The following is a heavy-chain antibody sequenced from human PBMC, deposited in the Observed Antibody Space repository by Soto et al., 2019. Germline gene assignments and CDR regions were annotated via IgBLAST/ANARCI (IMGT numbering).Heavy chain of an antibody. CDR3: ARRDYDYIWGSYRQDNWFDP. V-gene: IGHV4-61*05. CDR2: IYYSGST. CDR1: GGSISSSSYY. Sequence: PSETLSLTCTVSGGSISSSSYYWGWIRQPPGKGLEWIGYIYYSGSTNYNPSLKSRVTISVDTSKNQFSLKLSSVTAADTAVYYCARRDYDYIWGSYRQDNWFDPWGQGTLVTVSS. J-gene: IGHJ5*02. D-gene: IGHD3-16*02.